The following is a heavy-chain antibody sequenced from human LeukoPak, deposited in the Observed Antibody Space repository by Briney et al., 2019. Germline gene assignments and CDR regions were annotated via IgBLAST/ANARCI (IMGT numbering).Heavy chain of an antibody. V-gene: IGHV3-7*05. J-gene: IGHJ4*02. CDR2: IKQDGSEK. CDR3: ANSHQTFDY. Sequence: GGSLRLSCAASGFTFSSYAMSWVCQAPGKGLEWVANIKQDGSEKYYVDSVKGRFTISRDNAKNSLYLQMNSLKAEDTAVYFCANSHQTFDYWGQGTLVTVSS. CDR1: GFTFSSYA.